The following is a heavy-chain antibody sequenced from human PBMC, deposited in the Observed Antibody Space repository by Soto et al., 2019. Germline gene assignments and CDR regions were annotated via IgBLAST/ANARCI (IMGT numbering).Heavy chain of an antibody. CDR1: GGSISSYY. CDR2: IYYSGST. CDR3: ARYYDYIWGSYRSTGAFDI. D-gene: IGHD3-16*02. V-gene: IGHV4-59*01. Sequence: SETLSLTCTVSGGSISSYYWSWIRQPPGKGLEWIGYIYYSGSTNYNPSLKSRVTISVDTSKNQFSLKLSSVTAADTAVYYCARYYDYIWGSYRSTGAFDIWGQGTMVTVSS. J-gene: IGHJ3*02.